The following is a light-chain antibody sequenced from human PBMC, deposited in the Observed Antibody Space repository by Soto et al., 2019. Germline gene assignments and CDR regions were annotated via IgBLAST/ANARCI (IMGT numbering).Light chain of an antibody. CDR3: QQYGSSPS. CDR2: DTS. J-gene: IGKJ1*01. V-gene: IGKV3D-20*01. Sequence: DIVLTQSPATLSLSPREIATLYFVASQRVSGGFLAWYQQKPGLAPRLILYDTSFRATGIPDRFSGSGSGTDFTLTISRLDTEDFAVYYCQQYGSSPSFGQGTKVDIK. CDR1: QRVSGGF.